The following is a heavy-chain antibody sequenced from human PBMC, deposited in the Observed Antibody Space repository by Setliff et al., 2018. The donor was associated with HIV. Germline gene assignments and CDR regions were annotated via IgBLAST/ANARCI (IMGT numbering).Heavy chain of an antibody. CDR1: GYTFTNYD. Sequence: ASVKVSCKPSGYTFTNYDINWVRQAPGQGLEWMGWINPNSGGTNYAQKFQGRVTMTRDTSISTAYMELSSLRSEDTAVYYCARDYDILTGYTDYYYMDVWGKGTTVTVSS. V-gene: IGHV1-2*02. D-gene: IGHD3-9*01. CDR2: INPNSGGT. J-gene: IGHJ6*03. CDR3: ARDYDILTGYTDYYYMDV.